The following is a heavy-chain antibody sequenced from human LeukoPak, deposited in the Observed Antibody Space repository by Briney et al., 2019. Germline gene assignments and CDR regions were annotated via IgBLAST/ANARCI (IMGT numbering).Heavy chain of an antibody. D-gene: IGHD3-10*01. CDR1: GGSISSYY. V-gene: IGHV4-4*07. J-gene: IGHJ4*02. CDR3: ARDTYNYGSSAYYFDY. Sequence: SETLSLTCTVAGGSISSYYWSWIRQPAGKGLEWIGRIHTSGSTNYNPSLKSRVTMSVDTSKNQFSLKLSSVTAADTAVYYCARDTYNYGSSAYYFDYWGQGTLVTVSS. CDR2: IHTSGST.